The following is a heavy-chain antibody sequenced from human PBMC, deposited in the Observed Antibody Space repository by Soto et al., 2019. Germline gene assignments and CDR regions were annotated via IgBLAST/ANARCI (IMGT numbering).Heavy chain of an antibody. Sequence: QVQLVQSGAEVKNPGASVKVSCKASGYTFTRYGIGWARQAPGQGLEWMGWINTYNGNTNYAQNVQGRVTLTTDTSTSPAYMALRSLRSNDTAIYYCAMVDVYVTPSPQDVWGQGTTVIVSS. CDR1: GYTFTRYG. J-gene: IGHJ6*02. CDR3: AMVDVYVTPSPQDV. D-gene: IGHD3-16*01. V-gene: IGHV1-18*01. CDR2: INTYNGNT.